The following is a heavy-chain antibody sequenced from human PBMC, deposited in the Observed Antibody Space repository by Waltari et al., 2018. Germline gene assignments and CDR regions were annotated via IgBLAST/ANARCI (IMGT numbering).Heavy chain of an antibody. D-gene: IGHD2-2*01. J-gene: IGHJ6*01. CDR3: ARAMRWENKRFYYFAGLDV. CDR1: GFAFSHYG. CDR2: IWYRGTNK. V-gene: IGHV3-33*03. Sequence: QVQLVESGGGVVQAGSSLRLSCAASGFAFSHYGMHWVRQAPGKGLEWVAVIWYRGTNKYHADSVKGRFTIFRDNSKSTVDLQMNTLRVEDTAVYYCARAMRWENKRFYYFAGLDVWGQGTSVTVSS.